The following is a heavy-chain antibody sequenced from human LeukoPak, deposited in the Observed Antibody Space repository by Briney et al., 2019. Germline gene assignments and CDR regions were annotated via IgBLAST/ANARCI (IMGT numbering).Heavy chain of an antibody. V-gene: IGHV3-30-3*01. Sequence: GGSLRLSCAASGFTFSSYAMHWVRQAPGKGLEWVAVISYDGSNKYYADSVKGRFTISRDNSKNTPYLQMNSLRAEDTAVYYCARDAAARRGALDYWGQGTLVTVSS. D-gene: IGHD6-6*01. CDR1: GFTFSSYA. CDR2: ISYDGSNK. CDR3: ARDAAARRGALDY. J-gene: IGHJ4*02.